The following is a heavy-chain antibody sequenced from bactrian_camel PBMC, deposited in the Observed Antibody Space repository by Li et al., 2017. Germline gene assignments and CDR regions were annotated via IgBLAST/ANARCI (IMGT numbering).Heavy chain of an antibody. J-gene: IGHJ7*01. CDR2: LAMDGRT. Sequence: QVQLVESGGGSVQAGGSLKLSCAVSGFTFSYCMAWFRQAPGKEREGVASLAMDGRTKYTDSVKGRFTISKDNAKKTLYLQMNSLKPEDTATYYCANLYFRSLETRH. V-gene: IGHV3S53*01. CDR1: GFTFSYC. D-gene: IGHD8*01.